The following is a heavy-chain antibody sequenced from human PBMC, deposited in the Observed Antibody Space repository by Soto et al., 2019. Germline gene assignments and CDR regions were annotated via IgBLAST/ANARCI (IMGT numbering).Heavy chain of an antibody. CDR3: APHIAAGDSGYYYYYMDV. CDR1: GFSLSTSGVG. D-gene: IGHD6-13*01. Sequence: GSGPTLVNPTPTLTLTCTFSGFSLSTSGVGVGWIRQPPGKALEWLALIYWDDDKRYSPSLKSRLTITKDTSKNQVVLTMTNMDPVDTATYYCAPHIAAGDSGYYYYYMDVWGKGTTVTVSS. V-gene: IGHV2-5*02. CDR2: IYWDDDK. J-gene: IGHJ6*03.